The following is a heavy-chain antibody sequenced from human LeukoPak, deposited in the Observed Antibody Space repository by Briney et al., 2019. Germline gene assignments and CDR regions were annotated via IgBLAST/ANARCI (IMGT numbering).Heavy chain of an antibody. CDR2: IRRKPNSYTT. D-gene: IGHD6-13*01. J-gene: IGHJ3*02. V-gene: IGHV3-72*01. Sequence: GGSLRLSCAASGFTFSDHYMDWVRQAPGKGLEWVGRIRRKPNSYTTEYAASVKGRFIILRDDSKNSLYLQMNSLKPEDTAVYYCTRVTVGTFDIWGQGTMLTVSS. CDR3: TRVTVGTFDI. CDR1: GFTFSDHY.